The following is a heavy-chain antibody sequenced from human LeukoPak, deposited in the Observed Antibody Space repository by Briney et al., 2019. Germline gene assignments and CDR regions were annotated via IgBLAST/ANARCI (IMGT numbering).Heavy chain of an antibody. J-gene: IGHJ4*02. V-gene: IGHV4-39*01. CDR3: ARQVLHTAMDY. D-gene: IGHD5-18*01. Sequence: SETLSLTCTVSGVSISSSSYHWDWIRQPPGKGLEWIGSIYDSGSTYYSPSLKSRVTISVDTSKDQFSLRLNSVTAADTAVYYCARQVLHTAMDYWGQGTLVTVSS. CDR2: IYDSGST. CDR1: GVSISSSSYH.